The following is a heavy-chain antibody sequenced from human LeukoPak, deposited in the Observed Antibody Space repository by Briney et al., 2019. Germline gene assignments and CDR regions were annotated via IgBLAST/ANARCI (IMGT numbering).Heavy chain of an antibody. Sequence: GGSLRLSCAASAFTFRSYAKSWVRQAGGEGLEWVSAISGSGGSTYYADSVKGRFTISRDNSKNTLYLQMSSLRAEDTAVYYCAKPKDNSLYCFDYWGQGTLVTVSS. CDR2: ISGSGGST. D-gene: IGHD1-20*01. CDR3: AKPKDNSLYCFDY. CDR1: AFTFRSYA. J-gene: IGHJ4*02. V-gene: IGHV3-23*01.